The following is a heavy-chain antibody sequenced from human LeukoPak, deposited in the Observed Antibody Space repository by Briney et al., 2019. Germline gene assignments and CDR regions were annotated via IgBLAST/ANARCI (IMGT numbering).Heavy chain of an antibody. Sequence: GGSLRLSRAASGFTFSSYAMSWVRQAPGKGLEWVSAISGSGGSTYYADSVKGRFTISRDNSKNTLYLQMNSLRAEDTAVYYCAKVEGIAAAETTGAVYYYYYYGMDVWGQGTTVTVSS. CDR1: GFTFSSYA. CDR2: ISGSGGST. V-gene: IGHV3-23*01. D-gene: IGHD6-13*01. CDR3: AKVEGIAAAETTGAVYYYYYYGMDV. J-gene: IGHJ6*02.